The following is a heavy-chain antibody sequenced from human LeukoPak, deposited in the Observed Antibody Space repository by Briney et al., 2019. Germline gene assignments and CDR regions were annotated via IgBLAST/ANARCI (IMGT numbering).Heavy chain of an antibody. CDR3: ARDLYGPLSR. CDR1: GFTVSSDY. J-gene: IGHJ4*02. D-gene: IGHD2-8*01. V-gene: IGHV3-53*01. CDR2: IYSGGST. Sequence: GGSLRLSCAASGFTVSSDYMTWVRQAPGKGLEWVSVIYSGGSTYYADSVKGRFTISRDNSKNTLYLQMNCLRAEDTAIYYCARDLYGPLSRWGQGTLVTVSS.